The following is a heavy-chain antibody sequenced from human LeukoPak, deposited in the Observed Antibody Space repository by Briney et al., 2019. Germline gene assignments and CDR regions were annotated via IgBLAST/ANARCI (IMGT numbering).Heavy chain of an antibody. J-gene: IGHJ4*02. CDR2: ISSSSSYI. D-gene: IGHD3-10*01. V-gene: IGHV3-21*04. CDR1: GFTFSSYS. Sequence: PGGSLRLSCAASGFTFSSYSMNWVRQAPGKGLEWVSSISSSSSYIYYADSVKGRFTISRDNSKNTLYLQMNSLRAEDTAVYYCAKDHPSGDFDYWGQGTLVTVSS. CDR3: AKDHPSGDFDY.